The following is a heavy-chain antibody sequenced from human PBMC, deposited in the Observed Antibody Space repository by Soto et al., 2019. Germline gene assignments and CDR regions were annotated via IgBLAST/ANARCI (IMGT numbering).Heavy chain of an antibody. CDR3: ARSGGQQLVRVGWFDS. J-gene: IGHJ5*01. D-gene: IGHD6-13*01. CDR1: GGSISSSSYY. V-gene: IGHV4-39*01. Sequence: SETLSLTYTVSGGSISSSSYYWGWIRQHPGKGLEWIGSIYYSGSTYYNPSLKSRVTISVATSKNQFSLKLSSVTAADTAVYYCARSGGQQLVRVGWFDSWGQGTLVTVSS. CDR2: IYYSGST.